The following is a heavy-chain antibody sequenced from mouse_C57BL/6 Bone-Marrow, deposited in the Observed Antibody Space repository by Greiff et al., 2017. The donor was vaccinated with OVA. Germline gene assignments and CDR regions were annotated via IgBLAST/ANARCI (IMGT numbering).Heavy chain of an antibody. CDR2: ISSGGSYT. J-gene: IGHJ4*01. V-gene: IGHV5-6*01. Sequence: VQLKESGGDLVKPGGSLKLSCAASGFTFSSYGMSWVRQTPDKRLEWVATISSGGSYTYYPDSVKGRFTISRDNAKNTLYLQMSSLKSEDTAMYYCARQAYYSNQYYWGQGTSVSVSS. D-gene: IGHD2-5*01. CDR1: GFTFSSYG. CDR3: ARQAYYSNQYY.